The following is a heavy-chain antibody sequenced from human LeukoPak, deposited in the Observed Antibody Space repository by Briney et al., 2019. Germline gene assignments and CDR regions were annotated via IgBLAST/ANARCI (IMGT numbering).Heavy chain of an antibody. J-gene: IGHJ4*02. CDR2: IYYSEST. CDR1: GGSLSSSSYY. V-gene: IGHV4-39*07. D-gene: IGHD3-10*01. Sequence: SETLSLTCAVSGGSLSSSSYYWGWIRQPPGKGRGWIGRIYYSESTYYNPSLKSRVTISVDTSKNQFSLKLSSVTAADTAVYYCARDDSPTSLHPHYGSGSYDYWGQGTLVTVSS. CDR3: ARDDSPTSLHPHYGSGSYDY.